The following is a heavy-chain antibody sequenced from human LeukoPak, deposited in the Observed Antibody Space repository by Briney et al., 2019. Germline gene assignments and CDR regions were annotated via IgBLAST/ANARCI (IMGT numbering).Heavy chain of an antibody. V-gene: IGHV4-59*12. CDR2: IYYSGST. J-gene: IGHJ6*03. CDR1: GGSISSYY. CDR3: ARESPLEYGYDWLDYYCYYMDV. D-gene: IGHD3-16*01. Sequence: SETLSLTCTVSGGSISSYYWSWIRQPPGKGLEWIGYIYYSGSTNYNPSLKSRVTISVDTSKNQFSLKLSSVTAADTAVYYCARESPLEYGYDWLDYYCYYMDVWGKGTTVTVSS.